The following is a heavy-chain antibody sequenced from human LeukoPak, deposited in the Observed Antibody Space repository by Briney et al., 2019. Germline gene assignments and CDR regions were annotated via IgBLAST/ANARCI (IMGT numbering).Heavy chain of an antibody. CDR3: ARVGDGLNDGFDI. J-gene: IGHJ3*02. CDR1: GYTFTGYY. Sequence: ASVKVSCKASGYTFTGYYMNWVRQAPGQGLEWMGRINPDTGGTNYAQNFQGSVTMTRDTSITTVYMELSRLRSDDTAVYYCARVGDGLNDGFDIWGQGTMVTVSS. V-gene: IGHV1-2*06. D-gene: IGHD5-24*01. CDR2: INPDTGGT.